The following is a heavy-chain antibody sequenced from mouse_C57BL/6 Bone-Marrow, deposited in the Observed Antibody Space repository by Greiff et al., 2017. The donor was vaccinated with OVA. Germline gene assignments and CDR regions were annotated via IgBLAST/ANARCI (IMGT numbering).Heavy chain of an antibody. J-gene: IGHJ1*03. V-gene: IGHV1-77*01. CDR2: IGPGSGST. D-gene: IGHD1-1*01. CDR1: GYTFTDYY. Sequence: LVESGAELVKPGASVKISCKASGYTFTDYYINWVKQRPGQGLAWIGKIGPGSGSTYYNEKLKGKATLTADKSSSTAYMQLSSLTSEDSAVYFCAKIGVGSSLWYFDVWGTGTTVTVSS. CDR3: AKIGVGSSLWYFDV.